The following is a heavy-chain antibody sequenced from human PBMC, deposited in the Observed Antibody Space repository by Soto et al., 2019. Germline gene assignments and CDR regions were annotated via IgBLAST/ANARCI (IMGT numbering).Heavy chain of an antibody. CDR2: INHSGST. CDR1: GGSFSGYY. CDR3: ARGPVNVPRTANWFDP. J-gene: IGHJ5*02. V-gene: IGHV4-34*01. D-gene: IGHD1-1*01. Sequence: QVQLQQWGAGLLKPSETLSLTCAVYGGSFSGYYWSWIRQPPGKGLEWTGEINHSGSTNYNPSLKSRVTISVDTSKNQFSLKLSSVTAADTAVYYCARGPVNVPRTANWFDPWGQGTLVTVSS.